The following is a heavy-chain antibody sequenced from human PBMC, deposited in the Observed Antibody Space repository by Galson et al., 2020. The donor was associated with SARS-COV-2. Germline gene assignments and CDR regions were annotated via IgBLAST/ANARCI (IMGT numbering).Heavy chain of an antibody. Sequence: WSWIRQPAGKGLEWIGRIYTSGSTNYNPSLKSRVTISVDTSKNQFSLKLSSVTAADTAVYYCARGGGVWGSYRYNWFDPWGQGTLVTVSS. CDR2: IYTSGST. D-gene: IGHD3-16*02. J-gene: IGHJ5*02. V-gene: IGHV4-61*02. CDR3: ARGGGVWGSYRYNWFDP.